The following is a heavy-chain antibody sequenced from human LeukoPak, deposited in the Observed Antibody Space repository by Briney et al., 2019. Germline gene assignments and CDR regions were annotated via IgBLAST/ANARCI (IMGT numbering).Heavy chain of an antibody. V-gene: IGHV4-30-4*08. CDR2: IYYSGST. J-gene: IGHJ4*02. CDR3: ASVATRYCSSTSCYVLDY. D-gene: IGHD2-2*01. Sequence: PSQTLSLTCTVSGGSISSGDYYWSWIRQPPGKGLEWIGYIYYSGSTYYNPSLKSLVTLPVDTSKNQFSLKLNSVTATDTAVYYCASVATRYCSSTSCYVLDYWGQGTLVTVSS. CDR1: GGSISSGDYY.